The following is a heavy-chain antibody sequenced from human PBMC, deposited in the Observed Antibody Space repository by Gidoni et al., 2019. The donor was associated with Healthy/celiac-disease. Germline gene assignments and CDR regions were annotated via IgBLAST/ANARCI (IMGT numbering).Heavy chain of an antibody. V-gene: IGHV3-21*01. CDR1: GFTFSSYS. D-gene: IGHD5-18*01. Sequence: EVQLLESGGVLVKPGGSLRLSCAASGFTFSSYSMNWVRQAPGKGLKWVSAISSSSSYIYYADSVKGRFTISRDNAKNSLYLQMNSLRAEDTAVYYCVGRRGYSYGSGWDYWGQGTLVTVSS. CDR2: ISSSSSYI. J-gene: IGHJ4*02. CDR3: VGRRGYSYGSGWDY.